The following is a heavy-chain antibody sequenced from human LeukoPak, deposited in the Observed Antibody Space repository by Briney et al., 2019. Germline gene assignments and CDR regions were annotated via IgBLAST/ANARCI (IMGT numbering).Heavy chain of an antibody. D-gene: IGHD3-10*02. J-gene: IGHJ5*02. V-gene: IGHV4-59*01. CDR1: GDSINDYY. Sequence: SETLSLTCTVSGDSINDYYWSWLRQTPGEGLEWIGFVAYSGNSNYNPSLESRVTISIDTSKNQFSLKLKSVTAADTAIYYCARVVRGAVTFNRFDPWGQGTLVTVPS. CDR2: VAYSGNS. CDR3: ARVVRGAVTFNRFDP.